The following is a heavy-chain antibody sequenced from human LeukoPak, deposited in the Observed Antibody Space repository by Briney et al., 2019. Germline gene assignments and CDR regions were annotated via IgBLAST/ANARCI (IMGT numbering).Heavy chain of an antibody. CDR1: SGSISSYY. D-gene: IGHD2-15*01. CDR2: IHISGST. CDR3: ARHKLSGGTSLPYYFDY. V-gene: IGHV4-4*07. Sequence: SETLSLTCTVSSGSISSYYWSWIRQPAGKGLEWIGRIHISGSTNYNPFLKSRVTMSVDTSKNQFSLKLSSVTAADAAVYYCARHKLSGGTSLPYYFDYWGQGTLVTVSS. J-gene: IGHJ4*02.